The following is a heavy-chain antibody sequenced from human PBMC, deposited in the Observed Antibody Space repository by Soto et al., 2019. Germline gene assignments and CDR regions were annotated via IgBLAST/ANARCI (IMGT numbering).Heavy chain of an antibody. J-gene: IGHJ4*02. CDR2: ISHSGST. CDR3: ARAVGRLPFHX. CDR1: GVSISNNHW. V-gene: IGHV4-4*03. D-gene: IGHD1-26*01. Sequence: PESLSLTFAVSGVSISNNHWWSWVRQPPGRELEWIGEISHSGSTHFNPSLKSRVTISMDKSKNHFSLSLSSVTAADTAMYYCARAVGRLPFHXWGQVTLFTVSX.